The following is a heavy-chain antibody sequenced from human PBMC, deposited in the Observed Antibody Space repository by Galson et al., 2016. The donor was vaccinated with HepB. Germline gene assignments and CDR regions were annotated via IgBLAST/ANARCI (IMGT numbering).Heavy chain of an antibody. CDR1: GFTFSHYG. D-gene: IGHD2-21*01. J-gene: IGHJ4*02. Sequence: SLRLSCAASGFTFSHYGMHWVRQAPGKGLEWVAVIWFDGSEQYYAESVKGRFTISRDNSKNMVYLQMNSLRAEDTAIYYCTGAIANYFDYWGQGTLVTVSS. V-gene: IGHV3-33*01. CDR3: TGAIANYFDY. CDR2: IWFDGSEQ.